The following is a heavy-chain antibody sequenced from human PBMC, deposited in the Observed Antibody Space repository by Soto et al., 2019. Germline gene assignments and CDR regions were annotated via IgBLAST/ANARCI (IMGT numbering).Heavy chain of an antibody. CDR2: ISMSGTTM. V-gene: IGHV3-48*02. Sequence: WGSLRLSCAASGFTFISYAMNFFRHSPGKGLEWVSYISMSGTTMFYADSVKGRFTISRDNAKKSLFLQMNSLRDEDTAMYYCARDAIGDATNWFDPWGQGTLVTVSS. CDR3: ARDAIGDATNWFDP. CDR1: GFTFISYA. J-gene: IGHJ5*02.